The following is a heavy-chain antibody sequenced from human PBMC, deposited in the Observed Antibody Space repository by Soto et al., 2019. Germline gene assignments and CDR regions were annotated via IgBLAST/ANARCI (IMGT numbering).Heavy chain of an antibody. CDR1: GYSISSGYY. Sequence: PSETLSLTCAVSGYSISSGYYWGWIRQPPGKGLEWIGSMYHSGSTDYNPSLKSRITISVDTSKNQFSLKLRSATAADTAVYYCVRDYSGSSFDYWGQGTLVT. D-gene: IGHD1-26*01. CDR3: VRDYSGSSFDY. V-gene: IGHV4-38-2*02. J-gene: IGHJ4*02. CDR2: MYHSGST.